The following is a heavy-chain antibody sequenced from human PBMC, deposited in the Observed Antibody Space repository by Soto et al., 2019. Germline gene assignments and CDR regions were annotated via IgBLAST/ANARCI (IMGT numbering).Heavy chain of an antibody. CDR1: GGSISSEGYY. J-gene: IGHJ4*02. CDR2: IYYSGTT. D-gene: IGHD5-18*01. Sequence: PSETLSLTCTVSGGSISSEGYYWSWFRQLPGKGLEWIGDIYYSGTTYHNPSLGSRLTISGDASKNQFSLKLSSVTAADTALYYCARGRGYSYGPYYFDYWGQGTLVTVSS. CDR3: ARGRGYSYGPYYFDY. V-gene: IGHV4-31*02.